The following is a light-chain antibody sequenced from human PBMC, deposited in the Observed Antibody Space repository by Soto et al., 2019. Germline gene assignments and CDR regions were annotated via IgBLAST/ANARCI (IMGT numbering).Light chain of an antibody. CDR3: QHYHGWPIT. V-gene: IGKV3-15*01. CDR1: QSVNSN. CDR2: DAS. J-gene: IGKJ5*01. Sequence: IVLTQSPCTLSLSPGERATLSCRASQSVNSNYLAWYQQKPGQAPRLLIYDASTRATGIPARFSGSGSGTEFTLTISSLQSEDFAVYYCQHYHGWPITFGQGTRLE.